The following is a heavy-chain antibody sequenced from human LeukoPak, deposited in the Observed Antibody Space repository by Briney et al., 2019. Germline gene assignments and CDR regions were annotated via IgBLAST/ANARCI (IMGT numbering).Heavy chain of an antibody. CDR3: ARGYSTSWTYYFDY. V-gene: IGHV4-59*12. CDR1: DGAITGYY. J-gene: IGHJ4*02. D-gene: IGHD6-13*01. CDR2: IYYSGST. Sequence: SETLSLTCTVSDGAITGYYWGWIRQPPGKGLEWIGHIYYSGSTNYNPSLKSRVTISVDTSKNHFSLKLNSVTAADTAVYYCARGYSTSWTYYFDYWGQGALVTVSS.